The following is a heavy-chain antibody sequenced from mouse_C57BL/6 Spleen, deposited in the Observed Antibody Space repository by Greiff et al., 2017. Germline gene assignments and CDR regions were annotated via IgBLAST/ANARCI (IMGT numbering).Heavy chain of an antibody. J-gene: IGHJ2*01. D-gene: IGHD1-1*01. CDR3: ARRGLRNYFDY. CDR2: IDPSDSYT. CDR1: GYTFTSYW. Sequence: QVQLQQSGAELVKPGASVKLSCKASGYTFTSYWMQWVKQRPGQGLEWIGEIDPSDSYTNYNQKFKGKATLTVDTSSSTAYMQLSSLTSEDSAVYYCARRGLRNYFDYWGQGTTLTVSS. V-gene: IGHV1-50*01.